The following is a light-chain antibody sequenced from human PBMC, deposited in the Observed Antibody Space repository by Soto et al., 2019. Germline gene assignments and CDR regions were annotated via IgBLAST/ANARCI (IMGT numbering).Light chain of an antibody. Sequence: EIVLTQSPDTLSLSPGERATLSCRASQSVSSNLAWYQQKPGQAPRLLIYHASNRATGIPARFSGRGSGTDFTLTISSLEAEDFAVYYCQQRSNWPPTWTFGQGTKVDIK. CDR2: HAS. J-gene: IGKJ1*01. V-gene: IGKV3-11*01. CDR1: QSVSSN. CDR3: QQRSNWPPTWT.